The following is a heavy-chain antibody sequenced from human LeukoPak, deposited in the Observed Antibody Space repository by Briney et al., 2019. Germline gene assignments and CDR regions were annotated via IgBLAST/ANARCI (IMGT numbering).Heavy chain of an antibody. CDR3: ARGATYYDILTGYYPLLDY. J-gene: IGHJ4*02. Sequence: ASVKVSCKASGYTFTGYYMHWVRHAPGQGLEWMGWINPNSGGTNYAQKFQGRVTMTRDTSISTAYMELSRLRSDDTAVYYCARGATYYDILTGYYPLLDYWGQGTLVTVSS. CDR1: GYTFTGYY. V-gene: IGHV1-2*02. CDR2: INPNSGGT. D-gene: IGHD3-9*01.